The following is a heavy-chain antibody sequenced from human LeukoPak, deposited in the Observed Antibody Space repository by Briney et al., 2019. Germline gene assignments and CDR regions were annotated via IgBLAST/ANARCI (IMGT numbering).Heavy chain of an antibody. CDR1: GFTFSSYW. V-gene: IGHV3-7*01. CDR2: IKQDGSEK. CDR3: ASGYRSGGSCYYYYYMDV. Sequence: PGGSLRLSCAASGFTFSSYWMSWVRQAPGKGLEWVANIKQDGSEKYYVDSVKGRFAISRDNAKNSLYLQMNSLRAEDTAVYYCASGYRSGGSCYYYYYMDVWGKGTTVTVSS. J-gene: IGHJ6*03. D-gene: IGHD2-15*01.